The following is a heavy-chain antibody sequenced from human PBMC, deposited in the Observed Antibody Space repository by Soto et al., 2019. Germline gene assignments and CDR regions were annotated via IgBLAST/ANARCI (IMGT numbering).Heavy chain of an antibody. CDR3: AKVMNWAGRTTSHYFDS. CDR2: ISSNSDTI. D-gene: IGHD4-17*01. Sequence: EVQLVESGGGLVQPGRSLRLSCVASGFTADDYALHWVRQAPGKGLEWVSGISSNSDTIHYADSVKGPFTISRDNANNTLFVQINRLRPKDTPGYEGAKVMNWAGRTTSHYFDSWGQGTLVTVSS. J-gene: IGHJ4*02. CDR1: GFTADDYA. V-gene: IGHV3-9*02.